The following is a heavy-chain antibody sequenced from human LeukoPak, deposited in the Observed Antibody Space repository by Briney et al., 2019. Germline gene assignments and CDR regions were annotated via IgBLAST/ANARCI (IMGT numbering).Heavy chain of an antibody. Sequence: PGGSLRLSCAASGFTFSSYEMNWVRQAPGKGLEWVSYISSSGSTIYYADSVKGRFTISRDNAKNSLYLQMNSLRAEDTAVYYCARDTYDNLTGYYNGFDYWGQGTLVTVSS. D-gene: IGHD3-9*01. V-gene: IGHV3-48*03. CDR3: ARDTYDNLTGYYNGFDY. CDR2: ISSSGSTI. CDR1: GFTFSSYE. J-gene: IGHJ4*02.